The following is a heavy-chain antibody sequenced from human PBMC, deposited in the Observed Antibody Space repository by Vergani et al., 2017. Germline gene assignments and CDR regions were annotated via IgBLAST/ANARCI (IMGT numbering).Heavy chain of an antibody. Sequence: QVQLQESGPGLVKPSQTLSLTCTVSGGSFSTGGQSWTWLRQTAGKGLEWIGRICTSGATNYNPSLRNRAIMSVDASNKQFSLKLNSVTAADTAVYYCARDGGEYDKDALDVWGQGKVVTGSS. CDR1: GGSFSTGGQS. CDR3: ARDGGEYDKDALDV. D-gene: IGHD2-21*01. V-gene: IGHV4-61*02. J-gene: IGHJ3*01. CDR2: ICTSGAT.